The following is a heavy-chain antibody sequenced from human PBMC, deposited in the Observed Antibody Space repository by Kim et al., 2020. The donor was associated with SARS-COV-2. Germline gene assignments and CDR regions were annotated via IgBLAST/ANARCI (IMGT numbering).Heavy chain of an antibody. V-gene: IGHV1-69*01. CDR3: AKEDSGYCSGGSCPLFDY. Sequence: QGRVTIPADESTSTVYMELSSLRSEDTAVYYCAKEDSGYCSGGSCPLFDYWGQGTLVTVSS. J-gene: IGHJ4*02. D-gene: IGHD2-15*01.